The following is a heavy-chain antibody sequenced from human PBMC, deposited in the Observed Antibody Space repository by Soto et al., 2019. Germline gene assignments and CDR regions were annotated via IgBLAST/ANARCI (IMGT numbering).Heavy chain of an antibody. CDR2: IKQDGSEK. J-gene: IGHJ6*02. V-gene: IGHV3-7*05. Sequence: PGGSLRLSCAASGFTFSSYWMSWVRQAPWKGLEWVANIKQDGSEKYYVDSVKGRFTISRDNAKNSLYLQMNSLRAEDTAAYDSARDEDVVVPVFRAPYYYYNGMDVWGQGTKVIVTS. D-gene: IGHD2-2*01. CDR3: ARDEDVVVPVFRAPYYYYNGMDV. CDR1: GFTFSSYW.